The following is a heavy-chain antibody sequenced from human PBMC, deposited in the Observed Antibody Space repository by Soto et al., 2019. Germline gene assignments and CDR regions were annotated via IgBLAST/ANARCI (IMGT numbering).Heavy chain of an antibody. D-gene: IGHD6-13*01. Sequence: SETLSLTCTVSGGSIISYYWSWIRQPAGKGLEWIGRIYTSGSTNYNPSLKSRVTMSVDTSKNQFSLKLSSVTAADTAVYYCARDRQQLVRGYNWFDPWGQGTLVTVSS. CDR1: GGSIISYY. J-gene: IGHJ5*02. CDR3: ARDRQQLVRGYNWFDP. CDR2: IYTSGST. V-gene: IGHV4-4*07.